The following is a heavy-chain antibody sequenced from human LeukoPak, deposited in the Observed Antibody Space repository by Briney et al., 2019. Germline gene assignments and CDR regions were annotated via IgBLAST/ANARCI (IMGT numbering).Heavy chain of an antibody. CDR2: IIPIFGTA. Sequence: GASVKVSCKASGGTFSSYAISRVRQAPGQGLEWMGGIIPIFGTANYAQKFQGRVTITADESTSTAYMELSSLRSEDTAVYYCAGGVAAAAGPPFDYWGQGTLVTVSS. J-gene: IGHJ4*02. V-gene: IGHV1-69*01. CDR1: GGTFSSYA. CDR3: AGGVAAAAGPPFDY. D-gene: IGHD6-13*01.